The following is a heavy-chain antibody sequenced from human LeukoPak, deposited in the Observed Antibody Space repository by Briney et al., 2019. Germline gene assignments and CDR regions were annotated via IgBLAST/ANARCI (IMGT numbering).Heavy chain of an antibody. D-gene: IGHD4-23*01. J-gene: IGHJ3*02. V-gene: IGHV3-66*01. CDR2: IYSGGTT. CDR3: AIKGGNPTDAFDI. Sequence: GGSLRLSCAASGFTVSSNYMSWVRQAPGKGLEWVSVIYSGGTTYYADFVKGRFTTSRDNSKNTLHLQMNSLRAEDTAVYYCAIKGGNPTDAFDIWGQGTMVTVSS. CDR1: GFTVSSNY.